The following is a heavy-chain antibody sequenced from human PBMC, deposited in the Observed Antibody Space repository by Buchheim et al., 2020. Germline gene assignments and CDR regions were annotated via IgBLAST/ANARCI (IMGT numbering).Heavy chain of an antibody. CDR2: INPNSGGT. Sequence: QVQLVQSGAEVKKPGASVKVSCKASGYTFTGYYMHWVRQAPGQGLEWMGWINPNSGGTNYEQKFQGRVTMTRDTSISTAYMELSRLRSDDTAVYYCAGPEGDFWSGYNDLDVWGQGTT. D-gene: IGHD3-3*01. J-gene: IGHJ6*02. CDR3: AGPEGDFWSGYNDLDV. CDR1: GYTFTGYY. V-gene: IGHV1-2*02.